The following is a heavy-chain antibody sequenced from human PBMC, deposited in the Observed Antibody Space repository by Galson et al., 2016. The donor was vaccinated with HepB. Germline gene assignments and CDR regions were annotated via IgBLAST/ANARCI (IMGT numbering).Heavy chain of an antibody. V-gene: IGHV4-4*02. CDR3: ARERGHRTGYFDY. CDR2: IYHSGST. D-gene: IGHD1-14*01. Sequence: SETLSLTCAVSGGSISSSNWWSWVRQPPGKGLEWIGEIYHSGSTNYNPSLKSRVTMSVDTPKNQFSLRLTSVTAADTAVFYCARERGHRTGYFDYWGQGTLVTVSS. J-gene: IGHJ4*02. CDR1: GGSISSSNW.